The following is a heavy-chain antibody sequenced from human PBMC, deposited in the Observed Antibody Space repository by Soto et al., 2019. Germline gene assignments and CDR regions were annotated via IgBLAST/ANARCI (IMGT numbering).Heavy chain of an antibody. CDR1: GFTFPRHS. Sequence: GSLRPFFSASGFTFPRHSMNCVGEAPGKGLEWVSSISSTTNYIYYGDSMKGRFTISRDNAKNSLYLEMNSLRAEDTAVYYCARESEDLTSNFDYWGQGTLVTVSS. V-gene: IGHV3-21*06. CDR3: ARESEDLTSNFDY. CDR2: ISSTTNYI. J-gene: IGHJ4*02.